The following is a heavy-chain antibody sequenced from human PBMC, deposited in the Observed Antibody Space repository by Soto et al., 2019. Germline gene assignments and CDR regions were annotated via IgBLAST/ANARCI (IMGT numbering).Heavy chain of an antibody. CDR3: AKDAVYNDGLWLMDH. Sequence: HPGGSLRLSCTASGLPRSSFAMMWVRQAPGKGLECVAGIYGSGRGIEYADSVKGRFTISRDNSKNTVYLQMTDLRADDTAIYYCAKDAVYNDGLWLMDHWGQGAQVTVSS. CDR1: GLPRSSFA. J-gene: IGHJ4*02. CDR2: IYGSGRGI. D-gene: IGHD2-21*01. V-gene: IGHV3-23*05.